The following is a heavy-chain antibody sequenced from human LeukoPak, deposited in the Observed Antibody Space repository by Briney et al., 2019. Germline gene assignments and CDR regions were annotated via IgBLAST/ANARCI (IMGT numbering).Heavy chain of an antibody. D-gene: IGHD6-13*01. CDR3: ARWLAAVPKMFDP. CDR2: ISYSGTT. V-gene: IGHV4-34*01. J-gene: IGHJ5*02. Sequence: PSETLSLTCAVYGGSLSADYWTWVRQPPGKGLEWIGEISYSGTTNYNPSLESRVTISTDTSKNQFSLKVTSVTAADTAVYYCARWLAAVPKMFDPWGQGTLVTVSS. CDR1: GGSLSADY.